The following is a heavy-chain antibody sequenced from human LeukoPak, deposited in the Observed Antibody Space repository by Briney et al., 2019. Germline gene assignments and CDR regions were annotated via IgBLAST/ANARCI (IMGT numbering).Heavy chain of an antibody. J-gene: IGHJ4*02. CDR2: INTDGSTT. D-gene: IGHD2-8*02. Sequence: GGSLRLSCAASGFTFINYWMHWVRQAPGKGLVWVSRINTDGSTTAYADSLRGRFTISRDNDKNTLYLQMNSLRADDTAVYYCAKDGSWSCTDWGQGTLVTVSS. V-gene: IGHV3-74*01. CDR3: AKDGSWSCTD. CDR1: GFTFINYW.